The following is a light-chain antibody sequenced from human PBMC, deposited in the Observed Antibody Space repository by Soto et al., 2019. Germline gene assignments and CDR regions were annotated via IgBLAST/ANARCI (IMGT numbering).Light chain of an antibody. J-gene: IGKJ4*01. Sequence: EIVLTQSPATLSLSPGERATLSCRASQSVSIYLAWYQQKPGQALRLLIYDASKRATGVPARFSGSGSGTDFTLTISSLESEDFAVYYCQQCHNGLTFGGGTKVEIK. CDR1: QSVSIY. CDR2: DAS. V-gene: IGKV3-11*01. CDR3: QQCHNGLT.